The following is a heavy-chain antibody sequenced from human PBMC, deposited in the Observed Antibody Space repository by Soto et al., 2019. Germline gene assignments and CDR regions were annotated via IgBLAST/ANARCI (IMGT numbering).Heavy chain of an antibody. CDR1: GFTFSSYA. V-gene: IGHV3-23*01. CDR3: AKDYDYVWGSYRPENKFDY. J-gene: IGHJ4*02. CDR2: ISGSGGST. Sequence: EVQLLESGGGLVQPGGSLRLSCAASGFTFSSYAMSWVRQAPGKGLEWVSAISGSGGSTYYADSVKGRFTISRDNSKNTLYLQRNSLRAEDTAVYYCAKDYDYVWGSYRPENKFDYWGQGTLVTVSS. D-gene: IGHD3-16*02.